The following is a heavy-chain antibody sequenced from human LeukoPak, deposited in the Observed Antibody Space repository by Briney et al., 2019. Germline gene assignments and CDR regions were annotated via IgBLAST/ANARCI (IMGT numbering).Heavy chain of an antibody. CDR2: IYYSGST. CDR3: ARVGYDSSGSYKMDY. J-gene: IGHJ4*02. CDR1: GGSISSYY. V-gene: IGHV4-59*01. D-gene: IGHD3-22*01. Sequence: SGTLSLTCAVSGGSISSYYWSWIRQPPGKGLEWIGYIYYSGSTNCNPSLKSRVTISVDTSKNQFSLKLSSVTAADTAVYYCARVGYDSSGSYKMDYWGQGTLVTVSS.